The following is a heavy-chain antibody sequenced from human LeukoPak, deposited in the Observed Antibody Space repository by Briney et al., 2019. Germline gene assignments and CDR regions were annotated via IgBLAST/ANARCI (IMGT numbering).Heavy chain of an antibody. CDR1: GDSVSSNSVT. CDR2: TYYRSKWLN. CDR3: ARGVFPAFDI. J-gene: IGHJ3*02. Sequence: SQTLSLTCDLSGDSVSSNSVTWNWIRQSPSRGLEWLGRTYYRSKWLNDYAVSVRSRITINPDTSKNQCSLQLNSVTPEDTAAYYCARGVFPAFDICGQGTMGTVSS. D-gene: IGHD3-10*01. V-gene: IGHV6-1*01.